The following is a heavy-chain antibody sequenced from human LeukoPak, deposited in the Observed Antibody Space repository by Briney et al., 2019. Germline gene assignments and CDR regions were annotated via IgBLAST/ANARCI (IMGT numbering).Heavy chain of an antibody. Sequence: SETLSLTCTVSGGSISSHYWSWIRQPPGKGLEWLGYIYYSGSTNYNPSLKSRVTISVDTSKNQFSLKLSSVTAADTAVYYCARGSTDIAARTGYYYMDVWGKGTTVTVSS. CDR1: GGSISSHY. D-gene: IGHD6-25*01. CDR3: ARGSTDIAARTGYYYMDV. V-gene: IGHV4-59*11. CDR2: IYYSGST. J-gene: IGHJ6*03.